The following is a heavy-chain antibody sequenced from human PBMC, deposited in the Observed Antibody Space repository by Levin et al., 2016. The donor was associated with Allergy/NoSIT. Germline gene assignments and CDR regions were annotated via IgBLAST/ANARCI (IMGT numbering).Heavy chain of an antibody. J-gene: IGHJ4*02. Sequence: VRQAPGKGLEWVSSISSSSSYIYYADSVKGRFTISRDNAKNSLYLQMNSLRAEDTAVYYCARVSSSSDYALDYWGQGTLVTVSS. D-gene: IGHD4-17*01. CDR2: ISSSSSYI. V-gene: IGHV3-21*01. CDR3: ARVSSSSDYALDY.